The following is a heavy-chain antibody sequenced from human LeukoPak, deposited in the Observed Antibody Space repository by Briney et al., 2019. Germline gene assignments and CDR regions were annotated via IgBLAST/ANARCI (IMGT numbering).Heavy chain of an antibody. CDR3: ARVGQTVAAGTYDY. CDR1: GGSISSYY. D-gene: IGHD6-13*01. Sequence: PSETLSLTCTVSGGSISSYYWSWIRQSPGKGLEWIGNFFYSGSPNYNPPLKSRVTESFDTSKNQFSLRLSSVTAADTAVYYCARVGQTVAAGTYDYWGQGTLVTVSS. CDR2: FFYSGSP. J-gene: IGHJ4*02. V-gene: IGHV4-59*08.